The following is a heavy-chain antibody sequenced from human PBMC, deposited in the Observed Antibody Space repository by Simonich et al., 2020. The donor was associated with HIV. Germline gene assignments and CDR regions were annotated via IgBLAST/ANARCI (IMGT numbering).Heavy chain of an antibody. CDR1: GFTFSSST. D-gene: IGHD7-27*01. V-gene: IGHV3-23*01. Sequence: EVQLLEAGGDLVQPGGSLRLSCAVSGFTFSSSTMNWVRQAQGKGMEWVSGSAGTGSHKYYADSVKGRFRISRDNSKHALELQMNSLRVEDTAIDYCVKDDWGSPDYFDYWGQGTLVTVSS. CDR2: SAGTGSHK. CDR3: VKDDWGSPDYFDY. J-gene: IGHJ4*02.